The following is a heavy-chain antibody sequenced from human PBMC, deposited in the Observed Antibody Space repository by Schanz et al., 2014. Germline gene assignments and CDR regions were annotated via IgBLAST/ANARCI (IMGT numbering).Heavy chain of an antibody. CDR1: GFTFSSFS. CDR2: ISGSGVTT. J-gene: IGHJ4*02. D-gene: IGHD2-21*02. Sequence: QLVESGGGLVQPGGSLRLSCEASGFTFSSFSMNWVRQAPGKGLEWVSVISGSGVTTYYADSVTGRFTIFRDNSKDTLYLQMNSLRPEDTALYYCAKVQTHTLYGGNSCFDYWGQGTLVTVSS. V-gene: IGHV3-23*04. CDR3: AKVQTHTLYGGNSCFDY.